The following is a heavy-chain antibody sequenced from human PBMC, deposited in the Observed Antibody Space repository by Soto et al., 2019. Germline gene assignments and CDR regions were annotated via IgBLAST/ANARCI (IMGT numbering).Heavy chain of an antibody. J-gene: IGHJ1*01. CDR1: GCTFSSYA. D-gene: IGHD1-7*01. CDR3: ARVAGTTLYFQH. CDR2: IIPIFGTA. V-gene: IGHV1-69*13. Sequence: GASVKVSCKASGCTFSSYAISCVRQAPGQGLEWMGGIIPIFGTANYAQKFQGRVTITADESTSTAYMELSSLRSEDTAVYYCARVAGTTLYFQHWGQGTLVTVSS.